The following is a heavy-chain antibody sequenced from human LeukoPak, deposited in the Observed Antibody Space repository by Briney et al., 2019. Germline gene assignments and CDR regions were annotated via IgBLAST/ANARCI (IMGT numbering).Heavy chain of an antibody. J-gene: IGHJ4*02. CDR2: ICYSGST. V-gene: IGHV4-39*01. D-gene: IGHD5-18*01. Sequence: SETLSLTCTVSGGSISSSSYYWGWIRQPPGKGLEWIGSICYSGSTYYNPSLKSRVTISVDTSKNQFSLKLSSVTAADAAVYYCARHHGGYSYGLDYWGQGTLVTVSS. CDR1: GGSISSSSYY. CDR3: ARHHGGYSYGLDY.